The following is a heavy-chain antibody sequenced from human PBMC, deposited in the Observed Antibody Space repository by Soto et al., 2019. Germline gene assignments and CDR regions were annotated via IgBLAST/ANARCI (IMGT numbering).Heavy chain of an antibody. Sequence: ASVKVSCKASGYTFTSYDINWVRQATGQGLEWMGWMNPNSGNTGYAQKFQGRVAMTRDTSTSTVYMELSSLRSEDTAVYYCARDSVSDIVVVTATVLDYWGQGTLVTVSS. CDR1: GYTFTSYD. CDR3: ARDSVSDIVVVTATVLDY. J-gene: IGHJ4*02. V-gene: IGHV1-8*01. D-gene: IGHD2-21*02. CDR2: MNPNSGNT.